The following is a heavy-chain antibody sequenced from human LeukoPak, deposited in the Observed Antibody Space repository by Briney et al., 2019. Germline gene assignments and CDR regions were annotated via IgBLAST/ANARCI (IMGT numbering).Heavy chain of an antibody. D-gene: IGHD6-19*01. CDR3: ARGFSRQWLVQGWFDP. CDR1: GGSFSGYY. Sequence: SETLSLTCAVYGGSFSGYYWSWIRQPPGKGLEWTGEINHSGGTNYNPSLKSRVTISVDTSKNQFSLKLSSVTAADTAVYYCARGFSRQWLVQGWFDPWGQGTLVTVSS. J-gene: IGHJ5*02. V-gene: IGHV4-34*01. CDR2: INHSGGT.